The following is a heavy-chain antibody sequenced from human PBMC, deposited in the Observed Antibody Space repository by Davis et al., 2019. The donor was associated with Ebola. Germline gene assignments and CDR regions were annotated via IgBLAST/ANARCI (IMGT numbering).Heavy chain of an antibody. CDR1: GASLSSNNW. J-gene: IGHJ5*02. V-gene: IGHV4-4*02. CDR2: INHSGST. D-gene: IGHD2-15*01. CDR3: ARALGYCRFDP. Sequence: SETLSLTCSVSGASLSSNNWWAWVRQSPGKGLEWIGEINHSGSTNYNPSLKSRVTISVDTSKNQFSLKLSSVTAADTAVYYCARALGYCRFDPWGQGTLVTVSS.